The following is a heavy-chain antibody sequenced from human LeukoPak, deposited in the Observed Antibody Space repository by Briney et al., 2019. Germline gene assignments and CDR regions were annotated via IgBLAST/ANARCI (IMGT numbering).Heavy chain of an antibody. D-gene: IGHD6-13*01. CDR2: IYYSGST. V-gene: IGHV4-59*08. CDR1: GGSINGFY. Sequence: SETPSLTCTVSGGSINGFYWSWIRQPPGKGLEWIGYIYYSGSTNYNPSLRSRVTISVDRSKNQFSLKMNSVTAADTAMYYCAGLHFAAAEEFDPWGQGTLVTVSS. CDR3: AGLHFAAAEEFDP. J-gene: IGHJ5*02.